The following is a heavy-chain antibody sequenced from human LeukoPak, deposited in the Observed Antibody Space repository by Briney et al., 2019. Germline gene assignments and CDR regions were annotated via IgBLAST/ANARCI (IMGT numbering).Heavy chain of an antibody. CDR3: ARGVENDSSGYYYDYFDY. CDR2: IDPNSGGT. CDR1: GYTFTGYY. Sequence: APVKVSCKASGYTFTGYYMHWVRQAPGQGLEWMGWIDPNSGGTNYAQKFQGRVTMTRDTSISTAYMELSRLRSDDTAVYYCARGVENDSSGYYYDYFDYWGQGTLVTVSS. D-gene: IGHD3-22*01. V-gene: IGHV1-2*02. J-gene: IGHJ4*02.